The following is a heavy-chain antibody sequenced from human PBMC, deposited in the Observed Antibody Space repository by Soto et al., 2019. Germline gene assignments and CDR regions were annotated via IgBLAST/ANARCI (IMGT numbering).Heavy chain of an antibody. Sequence: SLRLSCVGSGFTFSTYGIHWVRQAPGKGLEWVSSISSRSDIYYANSVKGRFTISRDNAKDTLYLQMNDLRAEDSALYHCTRGPRATSAGTSAHWGQGTLVTVSS. V-gene: IGHV3-21*01. CDR3: TRGPRATSAGTSAH. CDR1: GFTFSTYG. CDR2: ISSRSDI. D-gene: IGHD6-13*01. J-gene: IGHJ4*02.